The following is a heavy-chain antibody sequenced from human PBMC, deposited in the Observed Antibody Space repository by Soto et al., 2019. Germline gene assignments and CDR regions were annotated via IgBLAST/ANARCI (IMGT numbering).Heavy chain of an antibody. CDR2: INHSGST. D-gene: IGHD3-9*01. CDR3: ARGSPGRRYGDY. CDR1: GGSFSGYY. J-gene: IGHJ4*02. V-gene: IGHV4-34*01. Sequence: QVQLQQWGAGLLKPSETLSLTCAVYGGSFSGYYWSWIRQPPGKGLEWIGEINHSGSTNYNPSLKSRVTISVDTSKNQFSLKLSSVTAADTAVYYCARGSPGRRYGDYWGQGTLVTVSS.